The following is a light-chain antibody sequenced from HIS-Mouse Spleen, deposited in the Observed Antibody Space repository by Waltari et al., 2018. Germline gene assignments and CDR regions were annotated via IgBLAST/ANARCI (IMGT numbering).Light chain of an antibody. V-gene: IGLV6-57*02. CDR1: SGRIASNY. CDR2: EDN. J-gene: IGLJ2*01. CDR3: QSYDSSNVV. Sequence: NFMLTQPHSVSASPGKTVTISCTGRSGRIASNYVQLYQQRPGSAPTTVIYEDNQRPSGVPDRFSGSIDSSSNSASLTISGLKTEDEADYYCQSYDSSNVVFGGGTKLTVL.